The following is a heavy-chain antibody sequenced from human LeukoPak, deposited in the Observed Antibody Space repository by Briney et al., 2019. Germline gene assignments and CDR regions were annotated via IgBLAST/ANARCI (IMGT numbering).Heavy chain of an antibody. D-gene: IGHD4-17*01. CDR2: INHSGST. V-gene: IGHV4-39*07. J-gene: IGHJ6*02. CDR3: ARGPQGGDYVFADYYYGMDV. Sequence: PSETLSLTCTVSGGSISSGDYYWSWIRQPPGKGLEWIGEINHSGSTNYNPSLKSRVTISVDTSKNQFSLKLSSVTAADTAVYYCARGPQGGDYVFADYYYGMDVWGQGTTVTVSS. CDR1: GGSISSGDYY.